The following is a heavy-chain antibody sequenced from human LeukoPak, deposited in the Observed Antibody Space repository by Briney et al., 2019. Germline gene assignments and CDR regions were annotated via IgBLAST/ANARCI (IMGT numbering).Heavy chain of an antibody. CDR1: GFTFSSYA. J-gene: IGHJ4*02. Sequence: GGSLRLSCAASGFTFSSYAMSWVRQAPGKGLEWVSAISGSGGSTYYADSVKSRFTISRDNSKNTLYLQMNSLRAEDTAVYYCAKVATTRPGYSSSSYFDYWGQGTLVTVSS. D-gene: IGHD6-13*01. CDR2: ISGSGGST. CDR3: AKVATTRPGYSSSSYFDY. V-gene: IGHV3-23*01.